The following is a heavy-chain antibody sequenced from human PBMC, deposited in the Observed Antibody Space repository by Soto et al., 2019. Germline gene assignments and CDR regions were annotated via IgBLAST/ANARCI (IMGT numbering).Heavy chain of an antibody. V-gene: IGHV1-18*04. D-gene: IGHD2-15*01. Sequence: QVQLVQSGAEVKKLGASVKVSCKASGYTFTSYGISWVRQAPGQGLEWMGWISAYNGNTNYAQKLQGRVTMTTDTSTSTVYMELRSLRSDDTAVYYCARWSTNYCSGGSCYAPSIDYWGQGTLVTVSS. J-gene: IGHJ4*02. CDR1: GYTFTSYG. CDR2: ISAYNGNT. CDR3: ARWSTNYCSGGSCYAPSIDY.